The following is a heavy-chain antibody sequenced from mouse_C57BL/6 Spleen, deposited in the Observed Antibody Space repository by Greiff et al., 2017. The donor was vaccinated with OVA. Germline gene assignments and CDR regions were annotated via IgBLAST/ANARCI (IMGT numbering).Heavy chain of an antibody. CDR3: ARGGLRGFYAMDD. J-gene: IGHJ4*01. V-gene: IGHV1-59*01. CDR2: IDPSDSYT. CDR1: GYTFTSYW. Sequence: QVQLQQPGAELVRPGTSVKLSCKASGYTFTSYWMHWVKQRPGQGLEWIGVIDPSDSYTNYNQKFKGKATLTVDTSSSTAYMQLSSLTSEDSAVYYYARGGLRGFYAMDDWGQGTSVTVSS. D-gene: IGHD1-1*01.